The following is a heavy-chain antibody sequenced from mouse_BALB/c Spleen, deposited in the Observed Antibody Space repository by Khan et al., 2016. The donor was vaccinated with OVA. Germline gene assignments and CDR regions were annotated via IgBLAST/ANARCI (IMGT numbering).Heavy chain of an antibody. V-gene: IGHV2-6-1*01. Sequence: QVQLQQSGPGLVAPSQSLSITCTISGFSLTNYGVHWVRQPPGKGLEWLVVIWSDGSTTYDSALKSRLTISKANSKSQVFLEMDSLQTDDTAMYYGARQPYYHYYIMDYWGQGTSVTVSS. CDR3: ARQPYYHYYIMDY. J-gene: IGHJ4*01. CDR2: IWSDGST. CDR1: GFSLTNYG. D-gene: IGHD2-10*01.